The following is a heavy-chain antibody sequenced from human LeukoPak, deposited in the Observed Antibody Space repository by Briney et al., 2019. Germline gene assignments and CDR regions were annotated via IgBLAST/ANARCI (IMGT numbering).Heavy chain of an antibody. CDR1: GFTFSNAW. V-gene: IGHV3-7*05. CDR2: INKNGGDQ. J-gene: IGHJ4*02. Sequence: GGSLRLSCATSGFTFSNAWMSWVRQAPGKGLEWVANINKNGGDQYYGDSVKGRFTISRDNTKNSLYLQMNSLRAEDTAMYYCTTYYDSGPSKDWGQGTLVTVSS. CDR3: TTYYDSGPSKD. D-gene: IGHD3-22*01.